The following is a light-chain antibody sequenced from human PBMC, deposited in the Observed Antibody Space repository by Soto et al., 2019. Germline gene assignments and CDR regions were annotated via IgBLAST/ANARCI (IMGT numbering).Light chain of an antibody. V-gene: IGKV3-20*01. Sequence: EIVLAQSPGTLSLSPGEGATLSFRASQSVSSSYLAWYQQRPSQAPRLLIYGAFTRATGIPDRFTGSGSGTDFALSISRLEPEDFAVYICQQYGSSPLTFGGGTKVDI. CDR1: QSVSSSY. CDR3: QQYGSSPLT. CDR2: GAF. J-gene: IGKJ4*01.